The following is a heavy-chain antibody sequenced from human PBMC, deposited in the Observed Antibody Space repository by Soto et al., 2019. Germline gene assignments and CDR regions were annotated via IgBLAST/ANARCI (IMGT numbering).Heavy chain of an antibody. CDR2: INPSVGTT. CDR1: GYSFATYY. J-gene: IGHJ6*02. D-gene: IGHD1-26*01. CDR3: ARDLTELNPYGMDV. V-gene: IGHV1-46*01. Sequence: QVQLVQSGAEVKKPGASVRVSCKASGYSFATYYIHWVRQAPGQGLEWMGMINPSVGTTRYSEKFQGRVTMTRDTSTSTVYMDLSRLRSADTAVFYCARDLTELNPYGMDVWGQGTTITVSS.